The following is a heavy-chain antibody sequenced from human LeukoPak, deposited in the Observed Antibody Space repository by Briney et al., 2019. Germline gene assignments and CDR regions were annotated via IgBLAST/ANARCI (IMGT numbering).Heavy chain of an antibody. CDR2: IWNDGSNK. V-gene: IGHV3-33*08. D-gene: IGHD4-17*01. CDR1: GFTFSNYW. J-gene: IGHJ4*02. CDR3: ATGGGYGDYGGYFDY. Sequence: GGSLRLSCAASGFTFSNYWMSWVRQAPGKGLEWVAVIWNDGSNKYYADSVKGRFTISRDNSKNTLYLQMNSLRAEDTAVYYCATGGGYGDYGGYFDYWGQGTLVTVSS.